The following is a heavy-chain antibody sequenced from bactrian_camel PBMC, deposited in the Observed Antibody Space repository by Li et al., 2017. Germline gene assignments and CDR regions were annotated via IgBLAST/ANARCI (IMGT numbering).Heavy chain of an antibody. CDR2: IKSGGGST. J-gene: IGHJ4*01. D-gene: IGHD2*01. CDR3: AADVGQFGYCSGGQFAH. Sequence: VQLVESGGGLVQPGGSLRLSCAASGFTFSSYAMSWVRQAPGKGLEWVSAIKSGGGSTYYADSVKGRFTISRDNANNILYLQMNALKPEDTAMYYCAADVGQFGYCSGGQFAHWGLGTQVTVS. V-gene: IGHV3S31*01. CDR1: GFTFSSYA.